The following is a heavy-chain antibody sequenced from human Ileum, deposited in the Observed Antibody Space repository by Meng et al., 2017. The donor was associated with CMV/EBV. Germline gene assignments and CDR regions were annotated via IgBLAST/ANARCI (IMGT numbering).Heavy chain of an antibody. Sequence: LPLLVPALGRVKPSDTMSLTCPAAGDPLGRRGNPWDWFRQPPWKRLEWIGCMYFVGIAAYNPSPKSRVTISLLATSKQFYLRLISVTAAESAVSFCAKDLTNKWFYYWGQETLVTVSS. J-gene: IGHJ4*02. CDR2: MYFVGIA. CDR3: AKDLTNKWFYY. D-gene: IGHD1-26*01. CDR1: GDPLGRRGNP. V-gene: IGHV4-39*07.